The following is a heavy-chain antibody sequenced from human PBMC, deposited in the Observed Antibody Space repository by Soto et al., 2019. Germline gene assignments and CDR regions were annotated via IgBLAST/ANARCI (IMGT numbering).Heavy chain of an antibody. CDR2: ISSSSSYI. V-gene: IGHV3-21*01. CDR1: GFTFSSYS. D-gene: IGHD5-12*01. Sequence: GGSLRLSCAASGFTFSSYSMNWVRQAPGKGLEWVSSISSSSSYIYYADSVKGRFTISRDNAKNSLYLQMNSLRAEDTAVYYCARDFLIVATILGTFHTNFDYWGQGTLVTVSS. CDR3: ARDFLIVATILGTFHTNFDY. J-gene: IGHJ4*02.